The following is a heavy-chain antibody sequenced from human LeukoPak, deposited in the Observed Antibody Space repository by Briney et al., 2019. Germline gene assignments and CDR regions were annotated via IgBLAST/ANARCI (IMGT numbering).Heavy chain of an antibody. Sequence: GGSLRLSCAASGFTFDDYAMHWVRQAPGKGLEWVAVISYDGSNKYYADSVKGRFTISRDNSKNTLYLQMNSLRAEDTAVYYCARDLDDFGWFDPWGQGTLVTVSS. CDR3: ARDLDDFGWFDP. CDR1: GFTFDDYA. V-gene: IGHV3-30-3*01. CDR2: ISYDGSNK. J-gene: IGHJ5*02. D-gene: IGHD3-3*01.